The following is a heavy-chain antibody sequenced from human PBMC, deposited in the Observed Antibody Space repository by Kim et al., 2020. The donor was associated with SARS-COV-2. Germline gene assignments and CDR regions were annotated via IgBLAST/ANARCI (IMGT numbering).Heavy chain of an antibody. Sequence: GESLKISCKGSGYSFTSYWIGWVRQMPGKGLEWLGIIYPVDPDTRYTPSFQGQVPISAGKSISTAYLQWSSLKASDTAMYYCARHTMICSFDYWGQGTLVTVS. CDR2: IYPVDPDT. V-gene: IGHV5-51*01. D-gene: IGHD3-22*01. CDR1: GYSFTSYW. J-gene: IGHJ4*02. CDR3: ARHTMICSFDY.